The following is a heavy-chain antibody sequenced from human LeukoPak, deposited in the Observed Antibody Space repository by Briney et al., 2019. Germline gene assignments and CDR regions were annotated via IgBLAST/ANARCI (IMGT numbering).Heavy chain of an antibody. J-gene: IGHJ4*02. V-gene: IGHV3-23*01. CDR1: GFTFTTYA. CDR3: AREPTAAGYVDY. Sequence: PGGSLRLSCAASGFTFTTYAMSWVRQAPGRGLEWVSAISGCGTRTYYADSVKGRFTVSRDNSKNTLYLQMNSLRAEDTAIYYCAREPTAAGYVDYWGQGTLATVSS. CDR2: ISGCGTRT. D-gene: IGHD2-15*01.